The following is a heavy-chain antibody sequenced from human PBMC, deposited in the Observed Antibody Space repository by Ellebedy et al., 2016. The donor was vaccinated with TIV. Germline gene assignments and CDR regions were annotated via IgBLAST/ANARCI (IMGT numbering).Heavy chain of an antibody. CDR2: IRGSGGST. J-gene: IGHJ3*02. CDR1: GFTFSSYA. V-gene: IGHV3-23*01. D-gene: IGHD5-12*01. Sequence: PGGSLRLSCAASGFTFSSYAMRWVRQAPGKGLEWVSTIRGSGGSTYYADSVKGRFTISRDNSKKMLYLQMNSLRAEDTAVYYCARFLVAVDAFDIWGQGTMVTVSS. CDR3: ARFLVAVDAFDI.